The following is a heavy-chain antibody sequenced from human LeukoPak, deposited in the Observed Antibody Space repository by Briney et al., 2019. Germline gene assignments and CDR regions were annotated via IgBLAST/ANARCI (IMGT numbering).Heavy chain of an antibody. V-gene: IGHV3-21*01. CDR3: ARDRSSGWYLTPGFDP. CDR1: GFTFSSYS. CDR2: ISSSSSYI. J-gene: IGHJ5*02. Sequence: PGGSLRLSCAVSGFTFSSYSMNWVRQAPGKGLEWVSSISSSSSYIYYADSVKGRFTISRDNAKNSLYLQMNSLRAEDTAVYYCARDRSSGWYLTPGFDPWGQGTLVTVSS. D-gene: IGHD6-19*01.